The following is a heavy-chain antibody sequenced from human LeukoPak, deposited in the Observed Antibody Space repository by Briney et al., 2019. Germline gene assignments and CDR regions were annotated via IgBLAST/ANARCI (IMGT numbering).Heavy chain of an antibody. D-gene: IGHD3-3*01. CDR2: IYPRDSTT. CDR1: GYTFTHDW. J-gene: IGHJ4*02. V-gene: IGHV5-51*01. Sequence: GESLKISCKSSGYTFTHDWIGWVRQMPGKGLEWMGIIYPRDSTTRYSPAFEGQVTISVDKSITTAYLQWISLKASDTAMYYCARRAIIQGTSALDFWGQGTVVIVSS. CDR3: ARRAIIQGTSALDF.